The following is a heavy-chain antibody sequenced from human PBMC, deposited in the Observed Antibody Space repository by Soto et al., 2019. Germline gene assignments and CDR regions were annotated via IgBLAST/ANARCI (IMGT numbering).Heavy chain of an antibody. CDR3: ARDGAWYDFWSGPYWFDP. Sequence: SVKVSCKASGGTFSSYAISWVRQAPGQGLEWMGGIIPIFGTANYAQKFQGRVTITADESTSTAYMELSSLRSEDTAVYYCARDGAWYDFWSGPYWFDPWGQGTLVTVSS. CDR2: IIPIFGTA. D-gene: IGHD3-3*01. J-gene: IGHJ5*02. V-gene: IGHV1-69*13. CDR1: GGTFSSYA.